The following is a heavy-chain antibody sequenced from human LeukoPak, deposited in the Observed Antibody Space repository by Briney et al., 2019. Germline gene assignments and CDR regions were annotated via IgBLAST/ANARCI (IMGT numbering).Heavy chain of an antibody. J-gene: IGHJ3*02. Sequence: GGSLRLSCAASGFTFSTYWMHWVRQAPGKGLVWVSRINTDGSSTSYVDSVKGRFTISRDNAKNTLYLQMNSLRAEDTAVYYCARVFARVPNTFDIWGQGTLVTVSS. CDR1: GFTFSTYW. CDR2: INTDGSST. D-gene: IGHD4/OR15-4a*01. V-gene: IGHV3-74*01. CDR3: ARVFARVPNTFDI.